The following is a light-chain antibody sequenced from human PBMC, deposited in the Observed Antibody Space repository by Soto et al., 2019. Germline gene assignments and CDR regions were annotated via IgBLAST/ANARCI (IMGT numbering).Light chain of an antibody. CDR3: QQYGNSPLT. CDR1: QSVSSSY. J-gene: IGKJ4*01. V-gene: IGKV3-20*01. Sequence: EIVLTQSPGTLSLSPGERATLSCRASQSVSSSYLAWYQQKHGQAPRLLIYGASSRATGIPDRFSGSGSGTAFILTISRLEPEDFAVYYCQQYGNSPLTFGGGTKVEIK. CDR2: GAS.